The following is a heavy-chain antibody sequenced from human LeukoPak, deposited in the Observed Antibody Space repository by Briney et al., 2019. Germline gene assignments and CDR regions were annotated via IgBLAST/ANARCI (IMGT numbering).Heavy chain of an antibody. CDR3: ARGWFGELYPIDY. CDR1: GFTFSSYW. Sequence: GGSLRLSCAASGFTFSSYWMHWVRQAPGKGLVWVSRINSDGSSTSCADSVKGRFTISRDNAKNTLYLQMNSLRAEDTAVYYCARGWFGELYPIDYWGQGTLVTVSS. J-gene: IGHJ4*02. CDR2: INSDGSST. V-gene: IGHV3-74*01. D-gene: IGHD3-10*01.